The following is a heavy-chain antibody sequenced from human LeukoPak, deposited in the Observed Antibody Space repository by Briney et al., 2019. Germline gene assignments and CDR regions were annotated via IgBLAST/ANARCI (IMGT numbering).Heavy chain of an antibody. V-gene: IGHV1-18*01. CDR3: ARGRGIRYHYDSSGYYPFDY. CDR1: GYTFTSYG. D-gene: IGHD3-22*01. J-gene: IGHJ4*02. CDR2: ISAYNGNT. Sequence: ASVKVSCKASGYTFTSYGISWVRQAPGQGLEWMGWISAYNGNTNYAQKLQGRVTMTTDTSTSTAYMELRSLRSDDTAVYYCARGRGIRYHYDSSGYYPFDYWGQGTLVTVSS.